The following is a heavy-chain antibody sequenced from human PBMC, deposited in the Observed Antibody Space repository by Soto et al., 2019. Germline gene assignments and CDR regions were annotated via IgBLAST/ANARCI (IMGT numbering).Heavy chain of an antibody. CDR2: IYYSGST. J-gene: IGHJ6*03. Sequence: SETLSLTCTVSGCSISSSSYYWGWIRQPPGKGLEWIGSIYYSGSTYYNPSLKSRVTISVDTSKNQFSLKLSSVTAADTAAYYCARGVVPAATYYYYYMDVWGKGTTVTVSS. CDR3: ARGVVPAATYYYYYMDV. V-gene: IGHV4-39*01. D-gene: IGHD2-2*01. CDR1: GCSISSSSYY.